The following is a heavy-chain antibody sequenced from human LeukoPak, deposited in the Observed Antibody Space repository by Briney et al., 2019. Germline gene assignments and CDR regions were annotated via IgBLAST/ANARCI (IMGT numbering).Heavy chain of an antibody. J-gene: IGHJ4*02. CDR1: GYTLTELS. Sequence: ASVKVSCTVSGYTLTELSMHWVRQAPGKGLEWMGGFDPEDGETIYAQKFQGRVTMTEDTSTDTAYMELSSLRSEDTAVYYCATISITMVRGVIPDYWGQGTLVTVSS. D-gene: IGHD3-10*01. V-gene: IGHV1-24*01. CDR3: ATISITMVRGVIPDY. CDR2: FDPEDGET.